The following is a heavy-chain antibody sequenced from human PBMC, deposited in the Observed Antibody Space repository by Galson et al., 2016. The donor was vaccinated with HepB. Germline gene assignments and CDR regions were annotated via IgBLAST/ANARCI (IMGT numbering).Heavy chain of an antibody. Sequence: SVKVSCKASGYTFTRYYMHWVRQAPGQGLEWMGIINPSFGSTSYAQNFQGRVTMTRDTSTSTVYMEVSSLRSEDTAVYYCARDPGDGYNLPYDYWGQGTLVTVSS. CDR3: ARDPGDGYNLPYDY. V-gene: IGHV1-46*01. CDR1: GYTFTRYY. D-gene: IGHD5-24*01. CDR2: INPSFGST. J-gene: IGHJ4*02.